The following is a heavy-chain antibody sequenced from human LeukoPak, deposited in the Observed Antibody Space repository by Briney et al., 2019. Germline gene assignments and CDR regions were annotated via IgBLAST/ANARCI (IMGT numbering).Heavy chain of an antibody. CDR2: IRYDGSNK. CDR1: GFTFSSYG. Sequence: PGGSLRLSCAASGFTFSSYGMHWVRQAPGKGLEWVAFIRYDGSNKYYADSVKGRFTISRDNSKNTLYLQMNSLRAEDTAVYYCARVSYRDGYSPGAFDIWGQGTMVTVSS. V-gene: IGHV3-30*02. D-gene: IGHD3-16*02. J-gene: IGHJ3*02. CDR3: ARVSYRDGYSPGAFDI.